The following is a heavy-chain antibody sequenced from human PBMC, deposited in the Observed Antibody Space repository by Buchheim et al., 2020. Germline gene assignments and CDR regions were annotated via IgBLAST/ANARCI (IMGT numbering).Heavy chain of an antibody. D-gene: IGHD6-6*01. V-gene: IGHV3-7*01. CDR2: ITEDGTEK. CDR1: GFSFNTYW. CDR3: ATGSSFLDY. Sequence: EVQLVESGGDLVQPGGSQRLSCAASGFSFNTYWMTWVRQAPGKGLEWVANITEDGTEKYYVDSVKGRFTISRDNAKNSLYLQRDSLRVDDTAVYYCATGSSFLDYWGQGTL. J-gene: IGHJ4*02.